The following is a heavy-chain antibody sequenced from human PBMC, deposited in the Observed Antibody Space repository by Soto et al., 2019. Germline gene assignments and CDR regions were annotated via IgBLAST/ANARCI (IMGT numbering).Heavy chain of an antibody. CDR3: ALPPDYDFWSGANDAFDI. V-gene: IGHV1-3*01. CDR1: GYTFTSYA. J-gene: IGHJ3*02. Sequence: QVQLVQSGAEVKKPGASVKVSCKASGYTFTSYAMHWVRQAPGQRLEWMGWINAGNGNTKYSQKFQGRVTITRDTSASTAYMELSRLRSEDTAVYYCALPPDYDFWSGANDAFDIWGQGTMVTVSS. CDR2: INAGNGNT. D-gene: IGHD3-3*01.